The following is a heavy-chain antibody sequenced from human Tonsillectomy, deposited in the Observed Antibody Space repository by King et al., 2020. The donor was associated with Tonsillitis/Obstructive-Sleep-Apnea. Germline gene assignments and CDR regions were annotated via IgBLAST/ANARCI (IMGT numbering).Heavy chain of an antibody. J-gene: IGHJ6*03. CDR1: GFTFSYYS. V-gene: IGHV3-21*01. Sequence: VQLVESGGGLVKPGGSLRLSCAGSGFTFSYYSMNWVRQAPGKGLEWVSSISTGSTYISYADSVKGRFTISRDNAKNSLFLQMNSLRAEDTAVYYCAREGDYSKYTYDFYCNYCLDVWGKGTTVTVSS. D-gene: IGHD4-11*01. CDR2: ISTGSTYI. CDR3: AREGDYSKYTYDFYCNYCLDV.